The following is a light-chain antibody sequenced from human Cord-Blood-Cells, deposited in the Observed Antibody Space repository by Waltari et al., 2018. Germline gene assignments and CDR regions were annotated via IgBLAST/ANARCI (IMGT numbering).Light chain of an antibody. CDR2: DAS. V-gene: IGKV1-33*01. Sequence: DIQMTQSPSSLPASVGDTATITCQASQDIRNYLNWYQQKPGKAPKLLIYDASNLETGVPSRFSGSGSGTDFTFTISSLQPEDIATYYCQQYDNLPLTFGGGTKVEIK. CDR1: QDIRNY. J-gene: IGKJ4*01. CDR3: QQYDNLPLT.